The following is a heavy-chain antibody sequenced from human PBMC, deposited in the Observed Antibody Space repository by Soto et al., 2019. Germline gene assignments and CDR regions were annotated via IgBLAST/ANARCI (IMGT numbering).Heavy chain of an antibody. CDR3: ARGRGIAVAGDWFDP. V-gene: IGHV1-46*03. CDR2: INPSGGST. Sequence: QVQLVQSGAEVKKPGASVKVSCKASGYTFTSYYMHWVRQAPGQGLEWMGIINPSGGSTSYAQKFQGRVTMTRDTSTSTVYMELSSLRSEDTAVYYCARGRGIAVAGDWFDPWGQGTLVTVSS. CDR1: GYTFTSYY. D-gene: IGHD6-19*01. J-gene: IGHJ5*02.